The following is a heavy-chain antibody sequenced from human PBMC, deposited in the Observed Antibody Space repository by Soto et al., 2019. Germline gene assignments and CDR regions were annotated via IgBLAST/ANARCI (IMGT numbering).Heavy chain of an antibody. CDR3: ARDYYGSGSLEDYYYYGMDV. Sequence: ASVKVSCTASGGTFSSYAISWVRQAPGQGLEWMGGIIPIFGTANYAQKFQGRVTITADESTSTAYMELSSLRSEDTAVYYCARDYYGSGSLEDYYYYGMDVWGQGTTVTVSS. V-gene: IGHV1-69*01. D-gene: IGHD3-10*01. CDR2: IIPIFGTA. J-gene: IGHJ6*02. CDR1: GGTFSSYA.